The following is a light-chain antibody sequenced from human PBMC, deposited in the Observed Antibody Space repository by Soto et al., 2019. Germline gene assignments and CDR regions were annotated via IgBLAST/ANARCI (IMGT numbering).Light chain of an antibody. V-gene: IGLV1-44*01. Sequence: QSVLTQPPSASETPGQRVTISCSGSSSNTGSNSVNWYQQLPGTAPKLLIYNNNRRPSGVPDRFSGSKSGTSASLAISGLQSEDEADYFCGAWDDSLNAHVFGTGTKLTVL. J-gene: IGLJ1*01. CDR1: SSNTGSNS. CDR3: GAWDDSLNAHV. CDR2: NNN.